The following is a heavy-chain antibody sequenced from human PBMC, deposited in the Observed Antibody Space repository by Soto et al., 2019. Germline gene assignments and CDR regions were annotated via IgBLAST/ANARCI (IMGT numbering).Heavy chain of an antibody. D-gene: IGHD2-21*01. CDR3: ARTTIAGIRGYFDY. V-gene: IGHV5-51*01. Sequence: DSLTISCQGSGYSFSTSWIGWVRQMPGKGLEWMGIIYPGDSDTRYSPSFQGQVTISADKSISTAFLQWSSLKASDTATYYCARTTIAGIRGYFDYWGQGTLVTVSS. CDR2: IYPGDSDT. CDR1: GYSFSTSW. J-gene: IGHJ4*02.